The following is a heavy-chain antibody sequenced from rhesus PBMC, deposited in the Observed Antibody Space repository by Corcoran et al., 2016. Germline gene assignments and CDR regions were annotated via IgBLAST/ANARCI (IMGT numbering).Heavy chain of an antibody. D-gene: IGHD2-15*01. CDR2: INGNSGST. Sequence: QVQLQESGPGLVKPSETLSLTCAVSGGSFSSYWWSWIRQPPGKGLEWIGEINGNSGSTNYNPSLKSRVTISKDASKNQSSLKLSSVTAADTAVYYCARSPLLFDYWGQGVLVTVSS. V-gene: IGHV4-80*01. CDR3: ARSPLLFDY. CDR1: GGSFSSYW. J-gene: IGHJ4*01.